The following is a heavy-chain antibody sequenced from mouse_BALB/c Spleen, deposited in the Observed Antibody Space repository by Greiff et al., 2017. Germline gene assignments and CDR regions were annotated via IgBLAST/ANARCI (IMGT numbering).Heavy chain of an antibody. V-gene: IGHV5-6-3*01. CDR1: GFTFSSYG. J-gene: IGHJ3*01. CDR2: INSNGGST. CDR3: ARGYYGNSAWFDY. D-gene: IGHD2-1*01. Sequence: EVQRVESGGGLVLPGGSLKLSCAASGFTFSSYGMSWVRQTPDKRLELVATINSNGGSTYYPDSVKGRFTISRDNAKNTLYLQMSSLKSEDTAMYDCARGYYGNSAWFDYWGQGTLVTVSA.